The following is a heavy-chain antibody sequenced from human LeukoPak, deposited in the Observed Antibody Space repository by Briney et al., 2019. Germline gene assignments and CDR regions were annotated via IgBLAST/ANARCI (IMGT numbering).Heavy chain of an antibody. CDR3: ARTLGVTYYDAFDI. J-gene: IGHJ3*02. D-gene: IGHD1-26*01. CDR1: GFTFSSYA. Sequence: GRSLRLSCAASGFTFSSYAMHWVRQAPGKGLEWVAVISYDGSNKYYADSVKGRFTISRDESKNTQYLQMNSLRVDDTAVYYCARTLGVTYYDAFDIWGQGTMVTVSS. CDR2: ISYDGSNK. V-gene: IGHV3-30*14.